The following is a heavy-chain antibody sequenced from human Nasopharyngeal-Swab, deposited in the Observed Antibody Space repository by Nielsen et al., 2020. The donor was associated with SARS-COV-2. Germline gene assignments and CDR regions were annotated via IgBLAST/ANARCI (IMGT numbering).Heavy chain of an antibody. Sequence: GESLKISCPASGFTFSSYGMHWVRQAPGKGLEWVAVISYDGSNKYYADSVKGRFTISRDNSKNTLYLQMNSLRAEDTAVYYCAKDQGGSSWYGGAYYYYGMDVWGQGTTVTVSS. J-gene: IGHJ6*02. CDR1: GFTFSSYG. CDR3: AKDQGGSSWYGGAYYYYGMDV. D-gene: IGHD6-13*01. V-gene: IGHV3-30*18. CDR2: ISYDGSNK.